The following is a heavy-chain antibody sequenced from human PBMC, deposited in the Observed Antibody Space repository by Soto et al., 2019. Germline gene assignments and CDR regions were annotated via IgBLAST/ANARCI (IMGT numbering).Heavy chain of an antibody. V-gene: IGHV1-3*01. CDR1: GYTFTSYA. Sequence: ASVKVSCKASGYTFTSYAMHWVRQAPGQRLEWMGWINAGNGNTKYSQKFQGRVTITRDTSASTAYMELSSLRSEDTAVYYCARGLYSGSLDYYYYYMDVWGKGTTVTVSS. J-gene: IGHJ6*03. CDR3: ARGLYSGSLDYYYYYMDV. D-gene: IGHD5-12*01. CDR2: INAGNGNT.